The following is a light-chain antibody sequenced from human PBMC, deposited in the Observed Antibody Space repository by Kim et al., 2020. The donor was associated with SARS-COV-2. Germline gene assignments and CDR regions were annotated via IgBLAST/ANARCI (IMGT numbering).Light chain of an antibody. CDR3: QAWDTNTVI. J-gene: IGLJ2*01. CDR2: QDA. Sequence: SYELTQPPSVSVSPGQTASIPCSGDKLGDKYVCWYQQKPGQSPVLVLFQDAKRPSGIPARFSGSNSGNTATLTISGTQATDEADYYCQAWDTNTVIFGGG. V-gene: IGLV3-1*01. CDR1: KLGDKY.